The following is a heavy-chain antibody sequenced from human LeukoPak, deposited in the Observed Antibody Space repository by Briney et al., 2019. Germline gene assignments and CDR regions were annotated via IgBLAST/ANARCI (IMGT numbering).Heavy chain of an antibody. J-gene: IGHJ4*02. CDR1: GESFKAYY. CDR3: ASSGIAVTGPAYYFHY. Sequence: PSETLSLTCASYGESFKAYYWNWLRQSPGKGLEWIGEINHSGSTKYNPALKSRVTISVDASMSQFSLTLTSVTAADSAVYYCASSGIAVTGPAYYFHYWGQGTLVTVPS. CDR2: INHSGST. V-gene: IGHV4-34*01. D-gene: IGHD6-19*01.